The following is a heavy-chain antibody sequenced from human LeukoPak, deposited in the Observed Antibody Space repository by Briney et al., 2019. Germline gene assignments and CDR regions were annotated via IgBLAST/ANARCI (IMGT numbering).Heavy chain of an antibody. V-gene: IGHV4-61*02. J-gene: IGHJ4*02. D-gene: IGHD1-26*01. Sequence: SQTLSLTCSVSGGSISSGSYYWNWIRQPAGTGLDWIGRIYTSGTTNYNPSLKSRVSISMDTSKNQFSLKLSSVTAADTAVYYCARGWELQPFDFGGRGPLVTVS. CDR2: IYTSGTT. CDR3: ARGWELQPFDF. CDR1: GGSISSGSYY.